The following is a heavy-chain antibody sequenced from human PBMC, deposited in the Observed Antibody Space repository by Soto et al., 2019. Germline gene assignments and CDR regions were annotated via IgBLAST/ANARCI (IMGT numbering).Heavy chain of an antibody. J-gene: IGHJ5*02. CDR3: ARARPQLHCFDP. D-gene: IGHD2-2*01. Sequence: AAVKVSCKASGYTFTSYAMHWVRQAPGQRREWMGWINAGNGNTKYSQKFQGRVTITRDTSASTAYMELSSLRSEDTAVYYCARARPQLHCFDPWGQGTLVTVAS. CDR2: INAGNGNT. V-gene: IGHV1-3*01. CDR1: GYTFTSYA.